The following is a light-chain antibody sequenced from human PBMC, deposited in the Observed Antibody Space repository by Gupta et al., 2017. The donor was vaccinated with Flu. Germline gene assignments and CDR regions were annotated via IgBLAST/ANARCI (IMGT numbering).Light chain of an antibody. CDR1: ISNIGAGYD. J-gene: IGLJ3*02. CDR3: QSYDSSRSGSV. CDR2: GNS. V-gene: IGLV1-40*01. Sequence: QSVLTPPPSLSRAPGQTVTMSCAGSISNIGAGYDVHWYQQPPGTAPKLLIYGNSNRPSGVPDRFSGSKSGTSASLAISGLQAEDEADYYCQSYDSSRSGSVFGGGTKLTVL.